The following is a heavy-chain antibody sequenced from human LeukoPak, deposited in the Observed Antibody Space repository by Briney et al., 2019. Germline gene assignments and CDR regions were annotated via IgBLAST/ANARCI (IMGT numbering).Heavy chain of an antibody. CDR1: GGAFSGHY. V-gene: IGHV4-34*01. D-gene: IGHD2-15*01. CDR2: INHSGST. J-gene: IGHJ6*02. CDR3: ARSGDVSAVVAATPAPNYNYYGMDV. Sequence: SETLSLTCAVYGGAFSGHYWNWIRQSPGKGLEWIGEINHSGSTNYNPSLKSRVTITVDTSKNQISLKLSSVTAADTAVYYCARSGDVSAVVAATPAPNYNYYGMDVWGQGTTVTVSS.